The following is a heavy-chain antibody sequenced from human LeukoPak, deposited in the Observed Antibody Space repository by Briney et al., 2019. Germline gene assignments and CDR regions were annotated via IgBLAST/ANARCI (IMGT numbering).Heavy chain of an antibody. Sequence: KPSETLCLTCTVSGGSISSYYWSWIRQPAGKGLEWIGRVHTSGSTNYNPSLKRRVTISIDTSKNQFSLNLSSVTAADTAVYYCARAVGSSYCSGGSCYSCRFDPWGQGTQVTVSS. V-gene: IGHV4-4*07. CDR2: VHTSGST. CDR1: GGSISSYY. CDR3: ARAVGSSYCSGGSCYSCRFDP. J-gene: IGHJ5*02. D-gene: IGHD2-15*01.